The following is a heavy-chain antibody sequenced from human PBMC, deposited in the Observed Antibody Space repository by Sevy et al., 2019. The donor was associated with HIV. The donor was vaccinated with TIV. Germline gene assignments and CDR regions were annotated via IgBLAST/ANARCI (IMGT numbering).Heavy chain of an antibody. CDR1: GFTFSSYW. V-gene: IGHV3-7*01. Sequence: GSLRLSCAASGFTFSSYWMTWVRQAPGKGLEWVANIKQDMSEKYYADSVKGRFTISRDNARNSLYLQMGSLRAEDTAVYYCARAQQVTMLVVIGGLYFDFWGQGTLVTVSS. J-gene: IGHJ4*02. CDR2: IKQDMSEK. CDR3: ARAQQVTMLVVIGGLYFDF. D-gene: IGHD3-22*01.